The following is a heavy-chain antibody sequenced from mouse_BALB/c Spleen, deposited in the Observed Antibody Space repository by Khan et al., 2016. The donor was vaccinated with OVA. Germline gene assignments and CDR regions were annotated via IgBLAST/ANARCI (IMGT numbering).Heavy chain of an antibody. J-gene: IGHJ3*01. CDR2: NFPGSNNT. CDR1: GYTFTDYN. CDR3: EREWGAWFPY. Sequence: QVQLKQSGAELARPGASVKLSCTASGYTFTDYNINWVKQRTGQGLVWIGENFPGSNNTYYNEKFKGKTTLTADKSSSTDYMQLSTLTSEDSAVYFSEREWGAWFPYWGQGTLVTVSA. V-gene: IGHV1-77*01.